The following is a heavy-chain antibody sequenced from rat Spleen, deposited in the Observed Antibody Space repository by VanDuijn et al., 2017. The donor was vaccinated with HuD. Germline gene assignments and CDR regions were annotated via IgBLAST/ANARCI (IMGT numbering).Heavy chain of an antibody. CDR3: ATIDTYLDY. D-gene: IGHD2-1*01. CDR1: GFTFSDYA. CDR2: IIYAGSST. Sequence: EVRLVESGGGLVQPGRSLSLSCVASGFTFSDYAMAWVRQAPKKGLEWVATIIYAGSSTYFRDTVKGRFTISGDNARSTLFLQMDSLGSEDTATYYCATIDTYLDYWGQGVMVTVSS. V-gene: IGHV5-17*01. J-gene: IGHJ2*01.